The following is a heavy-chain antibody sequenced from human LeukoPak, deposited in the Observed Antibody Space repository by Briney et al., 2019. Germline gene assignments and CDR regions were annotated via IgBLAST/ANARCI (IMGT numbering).Heavy chain of an antibody. V-gene: IGHV3-30*02. D-gene: IGHD3-3*01. CDR1: GFTFSSYG. CDR3: ANTLSRGYYDFWSGYWDY. Sequence: GGSLRLSCAASGFTFSSYGMHWVRQAPGKGLEWVAFIRYDGSNKYYADSVKGRFTISRDNSKNTLYLQMNSLRAEDTAVYYCANTLSRGYYDFWSGYWDYWGQGTLVTVSS. CDR2: IRYDGSNK. J-gene: IGHJ4*02.